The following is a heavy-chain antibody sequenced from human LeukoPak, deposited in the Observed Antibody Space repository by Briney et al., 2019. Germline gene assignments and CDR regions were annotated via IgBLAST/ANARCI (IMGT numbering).Heavy chain of an antibody. Sequence: GGSLRLSCAASGFTFSNIWMSWVRQAPGKGLEWVGRIKSKSDGGTTDYTAPVKGRFTISRDDSKSIAYLQMNSLKIEDTAVYYCSREGYSGSVTHKGNDFWGQGTLVTVSS. V-gene: IGHV3-15*01. CDR2: IKSKSDGGTT. CDR3: SREGYSGSVTHKGNDF. D-gene: IGHD3-10*01. J-gene: IGHJ4*02. CDR1: GFTFSNIW.